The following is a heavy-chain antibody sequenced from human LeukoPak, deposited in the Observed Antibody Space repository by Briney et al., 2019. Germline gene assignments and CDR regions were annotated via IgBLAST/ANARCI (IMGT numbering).Heavy chain of an antibody. V-gene: IGHV4-59*01. J-gene: IGHJ4*02. CDR1: GGSISSYY. CDR3: ARQANRIYSSSQRDFDY. D-gene: IGHD6-13*01. Sequence: LETLSFTCTVSGGSISSYYWSWIRQPPGKGLEWIGYIYYSGSTNYNPSLKSRVTISVDTSKNQFSLKLSSVTAADTAVYYCARQANRIYSSSQRDFDYWGQGTLVTVSS. CDR2: IYYSGST.